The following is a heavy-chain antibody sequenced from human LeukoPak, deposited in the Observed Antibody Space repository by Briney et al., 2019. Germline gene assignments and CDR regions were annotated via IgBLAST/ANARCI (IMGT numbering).Heavy chain of an antibody. D-gene: IGHD2-21*01. CDR1: GYTFTSYG. J-gene: IGHJ1*01. V-gene: IGHV1-69*13. CDR2: IVPIFGTA. Sequence: GASVKVSCTASGYTFTSYGISWVRQAPGQGLEWMGGIVPIFGTAKYAQKFQGRVTITADESTSTVYMELSRLRSEDTAVYYCARDSSEFRSLIPHWGQGTLVTVSS. CDR3: ARDSSEFRSLIPH.